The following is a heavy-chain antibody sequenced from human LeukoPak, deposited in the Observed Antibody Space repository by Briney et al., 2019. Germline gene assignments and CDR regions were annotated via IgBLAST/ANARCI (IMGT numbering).Heavy chain of an antibody. CDR1: GYTFTSYG. V-gene: IGHV1-18*01. D-gene: IGHD3-9*01. J-gene: IGHJ6*02. CDR2: ISAYNGNT. Sequence: GASVKVSCKASGYTFTSYGISWVRQAPGQGLEWMGWISAYNGNTNYAQKLQGRVTMTTDTSTSTAYMGLRSLRSDDTAVYYCARDVLRYFNWLSLYYYYYGMDVWGQGTTVTVSS. CDR3: ARDVLRYFNWLSLYYYYYGMDV.